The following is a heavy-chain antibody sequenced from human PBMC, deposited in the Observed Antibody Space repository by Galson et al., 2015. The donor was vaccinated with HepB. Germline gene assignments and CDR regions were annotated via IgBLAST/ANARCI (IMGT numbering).Heavy chain of an antibody. CDR2: ISGSGGTE. V-gene: IGHV3-48*02. Sequence: SLRLSCAASGITFRTYSMNWVRQAPGKGLQWVSYISGSGGTEYYADSVQGRFTISRDNAKNSLFLQMNSLRDEDTAVYYCARDRRRLDYYDSSGYPFDYWGQGTLVTVSS. D-gene: IGHD3-22*01. J-gene: IGHJ4*02. CDR1: GITFRTYS. CDR3: ARDRRRLDYYDSSGYPFDY.